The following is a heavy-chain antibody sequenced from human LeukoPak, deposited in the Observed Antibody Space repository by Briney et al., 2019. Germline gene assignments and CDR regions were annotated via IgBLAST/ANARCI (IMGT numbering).Heavy chain of an antibody. D-gene: IGHD7-27*01. CDR1: GFTFSIYS. V-gene: IGHV3-21*04. J-gene: IGHJ4*02. CDR3: AREFWGSRYFDY. Sequence: GGSLRLSCAASGFTFSIYSMSWVRQAPGKGLEWVSSISGDSNYIYYADSVKGRFTISRDNAKNSLFLRMSSLRSEDTAVYYCAREFWGSRYFDYWGQGTLVTVSS. CDR2: ISGDSNYI.